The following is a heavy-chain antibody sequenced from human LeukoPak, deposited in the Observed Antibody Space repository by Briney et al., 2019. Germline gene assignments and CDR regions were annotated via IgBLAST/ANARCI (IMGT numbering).Heavy chain of an antibody. CDR3: ARTEMATSPRDYFDF. V-gene: IGHV4-59*01. CDR2: MYYSGHS. D-gene: IGHD5-24*01. Sequence: SETLSLTCTVSGGSFTNYYWSWIRQPPGKGLEWIGFMYYSGHSNYNPSLQSRVSMSVDTSKRQFSLTLSSVTAADTAVYYCARTEMATSPRDYFDFWSQGTLVTVSS. CDR1: GGSFTNYY. J-gene: IGHJ4*02.